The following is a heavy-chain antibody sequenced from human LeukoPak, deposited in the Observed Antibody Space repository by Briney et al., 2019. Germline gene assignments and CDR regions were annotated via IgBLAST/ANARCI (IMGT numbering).Heavy chain of an antibody. Sequence: GESLKISCKGSGYSFTTYWIGWVPQMPGKGLEWMGIIFPGDSDTRYSPSFQGQVTISADKSISTAYLQWSSLKASDTAIYYCARSDSSGWYYFDYWGQGTLVTVSS. V-gene: IGHV5-51*01. CDR2: IFPGDSDT. J-gene: IGHJ4*02. CDR3: ARSDSSGWYYFDY. D-gene: IGHD6-19*01. CDR1: GYSFTTYW.